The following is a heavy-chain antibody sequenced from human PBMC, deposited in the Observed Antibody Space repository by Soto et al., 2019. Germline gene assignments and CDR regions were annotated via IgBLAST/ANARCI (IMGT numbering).Heavy chain of an antibody. D-gene: IGHD2-2*01. CDR1: GGTFSSYA. Sequence: SVKVSCKASGGTFSSYAISWVRQAPGQGLEWMGGTIPIFGTANYAQKFQGRVTITADESTSTAYMELSSLRSEDTAVYYCAREYCSSTSCYAGIGYFDYWGQGTLVTVSS. CDR2: TIPIFGTA. CDR3: AREYCSSTSCYAGIGYFDY. J-gene: IGHJ4*02. V-gene: IGHV1-69*13.